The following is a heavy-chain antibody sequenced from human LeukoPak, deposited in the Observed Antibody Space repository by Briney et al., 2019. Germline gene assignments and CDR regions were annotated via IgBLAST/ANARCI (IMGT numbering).Heavy chain of an antibody. CDR2: MNPNSGNT. V-gene: IGHV1-8*01. J-gene: IGHJ6*03. CDR1: GYTFTSYY. D-gene: IGHD3-10*01. CDR3: ARGSGAYYYYYYMDV. Sequence: ASVKVSCKASGYTFTSYYINWVRQATGQGLEWMGWMNPNSGNTGYAQKFQGRVTMTRNTSISTAYMELSSLRSEDTAVYYCARGSGAYYYYYYMDVWGKGTTVTVSS.